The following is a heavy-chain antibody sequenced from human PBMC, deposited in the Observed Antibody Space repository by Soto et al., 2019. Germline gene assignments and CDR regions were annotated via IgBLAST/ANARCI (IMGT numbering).Heavy chain of an antibody. D-gene: IGHD2-15*01. J-gene: IGHJ4*02. CDR1: GYTFTSYD. CDR3: ARGPQDILDH. CDR2: MNPNSGNT. V-gene: IGHV1-8*01. Sequence: QVQLVQSGAEVKKPGASVKVSCKASGYTFTSYDINWVRQATGQGLEWMGWMNPNSGNTGYAQKLQGSVTVTRTTSISTAYMEQSSPRSEDTAVYYCARGPQDILDHWGQGTLVTVSS.